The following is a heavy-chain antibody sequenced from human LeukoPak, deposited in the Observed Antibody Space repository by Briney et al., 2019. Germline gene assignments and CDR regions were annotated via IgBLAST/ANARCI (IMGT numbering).Heavy chain of an antibody. V-gene: IGHV2-5*02. CDR1: GFSLSTSGVG. J-gene: IGHJ4*02. CDR3: AHRQAADSRGASFIFDY. D-gene: IGHD3-10*01. CDR2: IYWDDDK. Sequence: SGPTLVKPTQTLTLTCTFSGFSLSTSGVGVGWIRQPPGKALEWLALIYWDDDKRYSPSLKSRLTITKDTSKNQVVLTMTNMDPVDTATYYCAHRQAADSRGASFIFDYWGQGTLVTVSS.